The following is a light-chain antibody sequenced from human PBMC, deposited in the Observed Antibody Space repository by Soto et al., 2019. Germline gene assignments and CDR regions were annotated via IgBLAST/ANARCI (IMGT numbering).Light chain of an antibody. J-gene: IGKJ3*01. CDR1: QSISSW. V-gene: IGKV1-5*01. Sequence: DIQMTQSPSTLSASVGDRVTITCRASQSISSWLAWYQQKPGKAPKLLIYDASSLESGVPSRFSGSGSGTEFTLTISSLQPDDFATYYCQQYNSYSPWTFGPGTKVYIK. CDR2: DAS. CDR3: QQYNSYSPWT.